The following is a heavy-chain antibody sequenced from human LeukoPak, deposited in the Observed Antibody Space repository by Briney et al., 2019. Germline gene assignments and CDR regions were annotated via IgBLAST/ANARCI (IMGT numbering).Heavy chain of an antibody. D-gene: IGHD3-10*01. J-gene: IGHJ4*02. CDR2: ISGSGGNT. CDR1: GFTLSSYG. CDR3: AKGVYGSGNFDY. Sequence: SGGSLRLSCAASGFTLSSYGMSWVRQAPGEGLEWVSRISGSGGNTYYADSVKGRFTISRDNSKNTLYLQMNSLRAEDTAVYYCAKGVYGSGNFDYWGQGTLVTVSS. V-gene: IGHV3-23*01.